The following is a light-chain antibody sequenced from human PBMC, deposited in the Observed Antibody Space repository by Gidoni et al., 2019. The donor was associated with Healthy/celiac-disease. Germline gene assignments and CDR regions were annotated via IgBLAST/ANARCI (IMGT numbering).Light chain of an antibody. CDR1: QDIRNY. V-gene: IGKV1-33*01. CDR2: DAS. J-gene: IGKJ1*01. Sequence: DIQLTQSPSSLSASGGDRVTITCQASQDIRNYFHWDQQKPGKAPKLLIYDASNLETGVPSRFSGSGSGTDFTFTISRLQAEDIATYYRQQYDNPPRWTFGQGTKVEIK. CDR3: QQYDNPPRWT.